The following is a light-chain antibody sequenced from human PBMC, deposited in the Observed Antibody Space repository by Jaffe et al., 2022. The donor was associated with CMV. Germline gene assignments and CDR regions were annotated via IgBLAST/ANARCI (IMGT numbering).Light chain of an antibody. J-gene: IGKJ4*01. CDR3: QQRANWPFT. CDR2: DIR. V-gene: IGKV3-11*01. Sequence: EIVLTQSPATLSLSPGERATLSCRTSQSVGGFLAWYQQKPGQAPRLLIYDIRNRAIDIPARFSGSASGSGTDFTLTISSLEPEDSAAYYCQQRANWPFTFGGATKVEIK. CDR1: QSVGGF.